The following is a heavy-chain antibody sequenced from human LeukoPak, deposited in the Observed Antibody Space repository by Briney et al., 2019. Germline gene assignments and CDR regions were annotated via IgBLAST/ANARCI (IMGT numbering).Heavy chain of an antibody. Sequence: GGSLRLSCAASGFTFIIYGMNWVRQAPGQGLEWISYISSGSSTIYYADSVKGRFTISRDNAKNSLYLQMNSLRDEDTAVYYCAFSLVTDFDSWGQGTLVTVSS. CDR3: AFSLVTDFDS. CDR1: GFTFIIYG. J-gene: IGHJ4*02. D-gene: IGHD2-21*02. CDR2: ISSGSSTI. V-gene: IGHV3-48*02.